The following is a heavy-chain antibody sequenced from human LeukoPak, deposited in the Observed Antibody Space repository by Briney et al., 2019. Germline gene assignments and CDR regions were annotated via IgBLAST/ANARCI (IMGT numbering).Heavy chain of an antibody. CDR3: AREGVGYDSSGYYYY. CDR2: ISSSGSTI. D-gene: IGHD3-22*01. Sequence: GGSLRLSCAASGFTYSSYEMNWVRQAPGKGLEWVSYISSSGSTIYYADSVKGRFTISRDNSKNTLYLQMNSLRAEDAAVYYCAREGVGYDSSGYYYYWGQGTLVTVSS. V-gene: IGHV3-48*03. J-gene: IGHJ4*02. CDR1: GFTYSSYE.